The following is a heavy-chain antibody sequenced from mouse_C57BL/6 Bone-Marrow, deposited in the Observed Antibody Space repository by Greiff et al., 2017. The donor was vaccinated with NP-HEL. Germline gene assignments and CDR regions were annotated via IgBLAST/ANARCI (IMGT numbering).Heavy chain of an antibody. Sequence: QVHVKQSGAELVKPGASVKISCKASGYAFSSYWMNWVKQRPGTGLEWIGQIYPGDGDTNYNGKFKGKATLTADKSSSTAYMQLSSLTSEDSAVYFCARSYYDYDGSIYWYFDVWGTGTTVTVSS. CDR3: ARSYYDYDGSIYWYFDV. CDR1: GYAFSSYW. D-gene: IGHD2-4*01. V-gene: IGHV1-80*01. CDR2: IYPGDGDT. J-gene: IGHJ1*03.